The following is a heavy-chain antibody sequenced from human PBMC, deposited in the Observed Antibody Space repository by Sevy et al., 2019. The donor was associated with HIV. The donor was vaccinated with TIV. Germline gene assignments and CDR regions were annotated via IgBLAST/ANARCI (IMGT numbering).Heavy chain of an antibody. CDR2: IIPIFGTP. D-gene: IGHD7-27*01. V-gene: IGHV1-69*13. CDR1: GDTFSTYG. J-gene: IGHJ3*02. CDR3: ARXGGVATTGDHDAFDI. Sequence: ASVKVSCKASGDTFSTYGLSWVRQAPGQGLEWMGGIIPIFGTPNYAQKFQGRVTITADESASTAYMELSSLRSEDTALYYCARXGGVATTGDHDAFDIWGHGTLVTVSS.